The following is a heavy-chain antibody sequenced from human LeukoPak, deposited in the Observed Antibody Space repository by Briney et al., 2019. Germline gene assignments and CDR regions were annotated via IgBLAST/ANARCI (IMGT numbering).Heavy chain of an antibody. CDR2: IIPIFGTA. V-gene: IGHV1-69*13. J-gene: IGHJ4*02. CDR3: AGDRLAARDS. CDR1: VGTFSSYA. D-gene: IGHD2-21*01. Sequence: GASVKVSCKASVGTFSSYAISWVRQAPGQGLEWMGGIIPIFGTANYAQKFQGRVTITADESTGTADMELSSLKSEDTAVYYCAGDRLAARDSWGQGTLVTVSS.